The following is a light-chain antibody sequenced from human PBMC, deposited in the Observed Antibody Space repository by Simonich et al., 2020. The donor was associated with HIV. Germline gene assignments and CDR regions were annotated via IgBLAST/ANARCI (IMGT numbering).Light chain of an antibody. CDR2: AAS. CDR3: QQSYSTPMYT. Sequence: DIQMTQSPSSLSASVGDRVTITYRASQSISNYLNWLQQKPGKAPKLLIFAASSLQSGVPSRFSGSGSGTDFTLTISSLQPEDFATYYCQQSYSTPMYTFGQGTKLEIK. V-gene: IGKV1-39*01. CDR1: QSISNY. J-gene: IGKJ2*01.